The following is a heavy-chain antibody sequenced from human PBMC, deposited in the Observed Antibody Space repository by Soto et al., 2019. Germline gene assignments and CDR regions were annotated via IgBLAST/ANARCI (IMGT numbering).Heavy chain of an antibody. J-gene: IGHJ3*02. V-gene: IGHV3-7*01. D-gene: IGHD1-26*01. CDR3: ESYYIDHAFDI. CDR2: IKQDGSEK. Sequence: GGSLRLSCAASGFTFSSYWMSWVRQAPGKGLEWVANIKQDGSEKYYVDSVKGRFTIYRDNAKNSLYLQMNSLRAEDTAVYYCESYYIDHAFDIWGQGTMVPVS. CDR1: GFTFSSYW.